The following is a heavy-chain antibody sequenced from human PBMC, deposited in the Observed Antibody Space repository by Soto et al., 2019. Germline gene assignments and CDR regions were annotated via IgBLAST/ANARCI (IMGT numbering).Heavy chain of an antibody. J-gene: IGHJ4*02. V-gene: IGHV5-10-1*01. D-gene: IGHD5-12*01. CDR2: IDPSDSYT. CDR3: ARSPRKYSGYDVDY. Sequence: GESLKISCKGSGYSFTSYWISWVRQMPGKGLEWMGRIDPSDSYTNYSPSFQGHVTISADKSINTAYLQWSSLKASDIAMYYCARSPRKYSGYDVDYWGQGTLVTVSS. CDR1: GYSFTSYW.